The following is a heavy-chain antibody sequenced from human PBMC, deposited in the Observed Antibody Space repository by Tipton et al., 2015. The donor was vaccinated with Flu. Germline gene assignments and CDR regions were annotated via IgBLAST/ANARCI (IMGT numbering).Heavy chain of an antibody. CDR3: ARGPLPDSNWYNGMDV. CDR2: IDYAGDT. CDR1: GFTFSSYD. J-gene: IGHJ6*02. D-gene: IGHD6-13*01. Sequence: SLKLSCAASGFTFSSYDMHWVRQATGEGLQWVSGIDYAGDTYYLDSVKGRFTISRDNAKNSLYLQMNSLRAGDTAVYFCARGPLPDSNWYNGMDVWGQGTTVTVSS. V-gene: IGHV3-13*01.